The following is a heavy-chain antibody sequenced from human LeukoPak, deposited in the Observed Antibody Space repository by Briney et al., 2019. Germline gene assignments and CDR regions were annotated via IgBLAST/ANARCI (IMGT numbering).Heavy chain of an antibody. D-gene: IGHD6-13*01. CDR3: ARQQLAYFDY. Sequence: SETLSLTSTVSGGSISSYYWSWIRQPPGKGLEWIGYIYYSGSTNYNPSLKSRVTISVDTSKNQFSLKLSSVTAADTAVYYCARQQLAYFDYWGQGTLVTVSS. CDR1: GGSISSYY. J-gene: IGHJ4*02. V-gene: IGHV4-59*01. CDR2: IYYSGST.